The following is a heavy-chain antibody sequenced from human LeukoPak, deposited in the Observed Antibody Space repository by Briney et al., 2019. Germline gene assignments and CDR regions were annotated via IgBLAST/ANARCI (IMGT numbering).Heavy chain of an antibody. Sequence: GGSLRLSCAASGFTFSSSTMHWVRQAPGKGLEWVAVISYDGSNKYYADSVKGRFTISRDNSKNTLYLQMNSLRAEDTAVYHCAREGGQWLVSDYWGQGILVTVAS. CDR2: ISYDGSNK. CDR3: AREGGQWLVSDY. CDR1: GFTFSSST. D-gene: IGHD6-19*01. J-gene: IGHJ4*02. V-gene: IGHV3-30*04.